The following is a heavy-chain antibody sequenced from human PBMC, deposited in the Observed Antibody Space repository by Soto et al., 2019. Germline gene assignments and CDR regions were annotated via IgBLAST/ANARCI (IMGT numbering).Heavy chain of an antibody. D-gene: IGHD6-19*01. J-gene: IGHJ4*02. CDR1: GFTFDDYA. CDR3: AKTTVAGTALDY. Sequence: GGSLRLSCAASGFTFDDYAMHWVRQAPGKGLEWVSGISWNSGSIGYADSVKGRFTISRDNAKNSLYLQMNSLRAEDTALYYCAKTTVAGTALDYWGQGTLVTVPS. CDR2: ISWNSGSI. V-gene: IGHV3-9*01.